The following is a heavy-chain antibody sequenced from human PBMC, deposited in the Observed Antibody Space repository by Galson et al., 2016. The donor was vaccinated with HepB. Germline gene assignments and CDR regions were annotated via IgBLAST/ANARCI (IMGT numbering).Heavy chain of an antibody. Sequence: SVKVSCKASGHTFSSYYMHWVRQAPGQGLEWLGIINPNGSSASYAQQFQGRVTMTRDPSTSTLYMELSSLRSEDTAVYYCARGIAKMYWFDPWGQGTLVTVSS. D-gene: IGHD1-26*01. CDR1: GHTFSSYY. V-gene: IGHV1-46*01. J-gene: IGHJ5*02. CDR2: INPNGSSA. CDR3: ARGIAKMYWFDP.